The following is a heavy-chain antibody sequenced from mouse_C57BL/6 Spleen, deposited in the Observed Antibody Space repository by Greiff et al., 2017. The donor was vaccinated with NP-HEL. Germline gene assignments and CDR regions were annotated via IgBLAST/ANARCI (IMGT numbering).Heavy chain of an antibody. CDR1: GYTFTDYY. V-gene: IGHV1-26*01. J-gene: IGHJ2*01. CDR2: INPNNGGT. CDR3: ARFGATVVNYFDY. D-gene: IGHD1-1*01. Sequence: VQLQQSGPELVKPGASVKISCKASGYTFTDYYMNWVKQSHGKSLEWIGDINPNNGGTSYNQKFKGKATLTVDKSSSTAYMELRSLTSEDSAVYYCARFGATVVNYFDYWGQGTTLTVSS.